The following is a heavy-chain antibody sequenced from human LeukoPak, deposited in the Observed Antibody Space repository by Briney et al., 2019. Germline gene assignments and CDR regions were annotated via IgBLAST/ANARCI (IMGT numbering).Heavy chain of an antibody. CDR2: IYYSGST. D-gene: IGHD4-11*01. CDR3: ARRVVESAVITERNWFDP. J-gene: IGHJ5*02. V-gene: IGHV4-39*01. Sequence: PSETLSLTCTVSGGSISSSSYYWGWIRQPPGKGPEWIGSIYYSGSTYYNPSLKSRVTISADTSKNQFPLKVNSVTAADTAVYYCARRVVESAVITERNWFDPWGQGTLVTVSS. CDR1: GGSISSSSYY.